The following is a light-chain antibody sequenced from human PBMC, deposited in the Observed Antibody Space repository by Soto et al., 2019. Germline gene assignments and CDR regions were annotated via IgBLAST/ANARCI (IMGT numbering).Light chain of an antibody. Sequence: DIQMTQSPSAMSASVGDRVTISCRASHNINYYLAWFQQKPGKVPKRLIYSASSLQSGVPSRFSGSGSATEFTLTITGLQPEDTAIYYCLQHNSYPLTFGGGTKVEIK. CDR1: HNINYY. CDR2: SAS. J-gene: IGKJ4*01. V-gene: IGKV1-17*03. CDR3: LQHNSYPLT.